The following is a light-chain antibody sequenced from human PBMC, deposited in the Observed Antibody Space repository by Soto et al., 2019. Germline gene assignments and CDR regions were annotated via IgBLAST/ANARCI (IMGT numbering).Light chain of an antibody. CDR2: DAS. CDR1: QSVSSY. CDR3: QHYNNWPPWT. J-gene: IGKJ1*01. V-gene: IGKV3-11*01. Sequence: EIVLTQSPATLSLSPGERATLSCRASQSVSSYLLWYQQKPGQTPRLLIYDASNRATGIPARFSGSGSETDFTLTISSLEPEDFAVYYCQHYNNWPPWTFGQGTKVDIK.